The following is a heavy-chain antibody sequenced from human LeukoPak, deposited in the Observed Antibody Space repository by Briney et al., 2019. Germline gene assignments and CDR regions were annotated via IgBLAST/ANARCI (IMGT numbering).Heavy chain of an antibody. Sequence: GRSLRLSCAASAFTFSSYGMHWVRQAPGKGLEWVAVISYDGTNKYYADSVKGRFTISRDNSKNTLYLQMNSLRAEDTAVYYCAKVRDSSSWSYYYYYYGMDVWGKGTTVTVSS. J-gene: IGHJ6*04. CDR1: AFTFSSYG. D-gene: IGHD6-13*01. CDR3: AKVRDSSSWSYYYYYYGMDV. CDR2: ISYDGTNK. V-gene: IGHV3-30*18.